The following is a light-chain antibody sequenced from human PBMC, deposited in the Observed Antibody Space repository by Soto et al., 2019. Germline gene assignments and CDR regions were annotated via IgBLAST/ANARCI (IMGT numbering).Light chain of an antibody. CDR3: QQNFRPPQVT. V-gene: IGKV1-39*01. CDR1: QIISDY. CDR2: GAH. Sequence: DIQVTHSPSSVSASVGDRVTITFLTSQIISDYLNWYQQQPGKAPKLLIYGAHTLQSGVPTRFSGSGSGTDFTLTIRTLHPEDFATYYCQQNFRPPQVTFGGGTKVDIK. J-gene: IGKJ4*01.